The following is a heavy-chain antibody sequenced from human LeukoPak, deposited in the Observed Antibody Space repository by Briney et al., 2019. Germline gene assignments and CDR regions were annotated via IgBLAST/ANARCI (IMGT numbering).Heavy chain of an antibody. V-gene: IGHV3-23*01. J-gene: IGHJ4*02. CDR3: AKDPRPTVTTLFDY. CDR1: GFTFSSYA. CDR2: ISGSGGST. D-gene: IGHD4-17*01. Sequence: GGSLRLSCAASGFTFSSYAMSWVRQAPGKGLGWVSAISGSGGSTYYADSVKGRFTISRDNSKNTLYLQMNSLRAEDTAVYYCAKDPRPTVTTLFDYWGQGTLVTVSS.